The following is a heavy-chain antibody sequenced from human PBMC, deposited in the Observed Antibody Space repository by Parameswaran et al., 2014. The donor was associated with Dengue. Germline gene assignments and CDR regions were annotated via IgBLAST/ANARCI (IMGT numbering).Heavy chain of an antibody. V-gene: IGHV3-23*01. Sequence: EWVSAISGSGGSTYYADSVKGRFTISRDNSKNMLYLQMNSLRAEDTAVYYCAKGDDSSGYYSSLFDYWGQGTLVTVSS. CDR2: ISGSGGST. D-gene: IGHD3-22*01. J-gene: IGHJ4*02. CDR3: AKGDDSSGYYSSLFDY.